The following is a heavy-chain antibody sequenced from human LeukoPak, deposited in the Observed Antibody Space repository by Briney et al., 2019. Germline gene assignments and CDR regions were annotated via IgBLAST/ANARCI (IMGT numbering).Heavy chain of an antibody. Sequence: GESLKISCKGSGYRFTNYWIAWVRQMPGKGLEWMGIITCDESDLRYSPSFQGQVTISVDKSINTAYLQWSSLKASDTAMYYCARRGYDYSGYYWAFDMWGQGTMVTVSS. CDR2: ITCDESDL. J-gene: IGHJ3*02. D-gene: IGHD3-22*01. CDR1: GYRFTNYW. CDR3: ARRGYDYSGYYWAFDM. V-gene: IGHV5-51*01.